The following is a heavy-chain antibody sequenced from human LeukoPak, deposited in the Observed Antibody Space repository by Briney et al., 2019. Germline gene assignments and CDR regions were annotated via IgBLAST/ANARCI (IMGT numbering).Heavy chain of an antibody. CDR3: ARYYDILTGYYGYYYYGMDV. CDR2: IDPSDSYT. V-gene: IGHV5-10-1*01. Sequence: GESLNISCKGSGYSFTSYWISWVRQMPGKGLEWMGRIDPSDSYTNYSPSYQGHVTISADESISTAYLQWSSLKASDTAMYYCARYYDILTGYYGYYYYGMDVWGQGTTVTVSS. CDR1: GYSFTSYW. J-gene: IGHJ6*02. D-gene: IGHD3-9*01.